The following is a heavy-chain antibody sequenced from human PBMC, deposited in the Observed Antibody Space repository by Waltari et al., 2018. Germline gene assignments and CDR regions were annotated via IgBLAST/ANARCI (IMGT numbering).Heavy chain of an antibody. CDR3: ARDLTTVTGYYYYGMDV. V-gene: IGHV1-2*02. D-gene: IGHD4-17*01. Sequence: QVQLVQSGAEVKKPGASVKVSCKASGYTFTGYYMHWVRQAPGQGLEWMGWINPNSGGTNYAQKFQGRVTMTRDTSISTAYMELSRLRSDDTAVYYCARDLTTVTGYYYYGMDVWGQGTTVTVSS. CDR1: GYTFTGYY. CDR2: INPNSGGT. J-gene: IGHJ6*02.